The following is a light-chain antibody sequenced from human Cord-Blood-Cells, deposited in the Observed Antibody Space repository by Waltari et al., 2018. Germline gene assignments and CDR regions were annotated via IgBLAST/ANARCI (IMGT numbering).Light chain of an antibody. V-gene: IGLV2-14*03. CDR2: DVS. CDR3: SPYTSSSTYV. CDR1: SSDVGGYNY. J-gene: IGLJ1*01. Sequence: QSALTQPASVSGSPGQSITISCTGTSSDVGGYNYVSWYQQHPGKAPKLMIYDVSNRPSGGSNRFSVSKSGNTASLTISGLQAEDEADYYCSPYTSSSTYVFGTGTKVTVL.